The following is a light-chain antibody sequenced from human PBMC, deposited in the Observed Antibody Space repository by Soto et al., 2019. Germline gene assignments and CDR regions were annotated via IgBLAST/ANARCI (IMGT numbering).Light chain of an antibody. Sequence: SALTQPRSVSGSPGQSVTISCTGTSSDVGDYNYVSWYEQRPGKAPKVMIYDVSRRPSGVPDRFSGSKSGNTASLTISGLQAEDEADYYCCSYAGSYTWVFGGGTKLTVL. V-gene: IGLV2-11*01. CDR1: SSDVGDYNY. J-gene: IGLJ3*02. CDR3: CSYAGSYTWV. CDR2: DVS.